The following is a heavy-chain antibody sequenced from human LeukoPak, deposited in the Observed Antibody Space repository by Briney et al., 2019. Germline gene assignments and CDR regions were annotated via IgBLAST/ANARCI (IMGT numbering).Heavy chain of an antibody. J-gene: IGHJ4*02. Sequence: SETLSLTCAVYGGSFSGYYWSWIRQPPGKGLEWIGEINHSGSTNYNPSLKSRVTISVDTSKNQFSLKLSSVTAADTAVYYCARGWRRGSGWFYDYWGERALVTVSS. D-gene: IGHD6-19*01. CDR2: INHSGST. CDR1: GGSFSGYY. V-gene: IGHV4-34*01. CDR3: ARGWRRGSGWFYDY.